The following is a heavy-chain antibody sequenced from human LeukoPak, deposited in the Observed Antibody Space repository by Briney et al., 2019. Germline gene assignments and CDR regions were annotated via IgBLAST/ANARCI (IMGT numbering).Heavy chain of an antibody. CDR1: GFTFSNAW. D-gene: IGHD6-19*01. CDR2: IKSKTDGGTT. V-gene: IGHV3-15*01. CDR3: ARDHRPDSSGWYPNHDY. J-gene: IGHJ4*02. Sequence: GGSLRLSCAASGFTFSNAWMSWVRQAPGKGLEWVGRIKSKTDGGTTDYAAPVKGRFTISRDNSKNTLYLQMNSLRAEDTAVYYCARDHRPDSSGWYPNHDYWGQGTLVTVSS.